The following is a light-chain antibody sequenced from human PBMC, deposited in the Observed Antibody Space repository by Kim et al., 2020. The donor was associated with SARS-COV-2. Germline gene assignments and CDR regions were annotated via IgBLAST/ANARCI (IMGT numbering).Light chain of an antibody. V-gene: IGKV3-11*01. CDR2: DAT. CDR1: DVGSNF. J-gene: IGKJ4*02. CDR3: QHRNNRPIT. Sequence: WSTGATATHCCRTRDVGSNFFSYQQKKRGAPPRLLSCDATRGAAGIPTRFTGSWSGTDYTLTISSLEPEDFAVYYCQHRNNRPITFGGGTKVDIK.